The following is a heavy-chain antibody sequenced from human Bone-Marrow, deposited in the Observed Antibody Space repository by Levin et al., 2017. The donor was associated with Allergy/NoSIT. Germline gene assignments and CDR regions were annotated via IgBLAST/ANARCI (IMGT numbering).Heavy chain of an antibody. V-gene: IGHV3-30-3*01. Sequence: GGSLRLSCAASGFTFSSYAMHWVRQAPGKGLEWVAVISYDGSNKYYADSVKGRFTISRDNSKNTLYLQMNSLRAEDTAVYYCARDPAPPGYSSGWFDAFDSWGQGTMVTVSS. D-gene: IGHD6-19*01. CDR1: GFTFSSYA. CDR2: ISYDGSNK. J-gene: IGHJ3*02. CDR3: ARDPAPPGYSSGWFDAFDS.